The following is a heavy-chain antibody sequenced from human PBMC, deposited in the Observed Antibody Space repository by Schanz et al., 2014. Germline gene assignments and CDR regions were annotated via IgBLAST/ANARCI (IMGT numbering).Heavy chain of an antibody. D-gene: IGHD3-10*01. CDR3: ASRGVDGLDV. CDR2: INSDGSIT. J-gene: IGHJ6*02. V-gene: IGHV3-74*02. CDR1: GFTFSTYW. Sequence: EVQLVESGGGLVQPGGSLRLSCAASGFTFSTYWIHWVRQAPGKGLVWVSRINSDGSITTYADSVKGRFTISRDNAKNAQSLKMSSARAGETAVYYCASRGVDGLDVWGQGTTVTVSS.